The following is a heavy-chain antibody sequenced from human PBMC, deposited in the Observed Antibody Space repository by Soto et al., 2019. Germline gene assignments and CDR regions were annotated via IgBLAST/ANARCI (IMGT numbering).Heavy chain of an antibody. J-gene: IGHJ5*02. CDR2: IYYSGST. Sequence: SETLSLTCTVSGGSISSSSYYWGWIRQPPGKGLEWIGSIYYSGSTYYNPSLKSRVTISVDTSKNQFSLKLSSVTAADTAVYYYARLVSLFDFWSGYYSGWFDPWGRGTLVTVSS. D-gene: IGHD3-3*01. CDR3: ARLVSLFDFWSGYYSGWFDP. V-gene: IGHV4-39*01. CDR1: GGSISSSSYY.